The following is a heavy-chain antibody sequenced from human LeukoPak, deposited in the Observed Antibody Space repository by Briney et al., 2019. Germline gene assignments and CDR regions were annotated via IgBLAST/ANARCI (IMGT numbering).Heavy chain of an antibody. CDR2: MNPNSGNT. Sequence: GASVKVSCKASGYTFTSYYMHWVRQAPGQGLEWMGWMNPNSGNTGYAQKFQGRVTITRNTSISTAYMELSSLRSEDTAVYYCARGQHYDSSGHDYWGQGTLVTVSS. CDR3: ARGQHYDSSGHDY. J-gene: IGHJ4*02. V-gene: IGHV1-8*03. CDR1: GYTFTSYY. D-gene: IGHD3-22*01.